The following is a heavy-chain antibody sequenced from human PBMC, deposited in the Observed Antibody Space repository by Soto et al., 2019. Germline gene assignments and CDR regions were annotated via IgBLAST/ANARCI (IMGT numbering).Heavy chain of an antibody. D-gene: IGHD3-22*01. Sequence: HPGGSLRLSCAASGFTFSTYGMHWVRQAPGKGLEWVAVIWSDGTNKYYADSVKGRFTISRDNSKNTLYLQMNSLRAEDTAVYYCARDYDSSGFYPQTYYFEYWGQGTLVTVSS. J-gene: IGHJ4*02. CDR1: GFTFSTYG. CDR2: IWSDGTNK. V-gene: IGHV3-33*01. CDR3: ARDYDSSGFYPQTYYFEY.